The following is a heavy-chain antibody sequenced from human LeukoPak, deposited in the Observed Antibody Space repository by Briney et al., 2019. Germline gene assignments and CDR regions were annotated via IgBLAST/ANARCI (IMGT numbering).Heavy chain of an antibody. D-gene: IGHD3-9*01. Sequence: GGSLRLSCAASGFTFSSYSMNWVRQAPGKGLEWVSSISSSSSYIYYADSVKGRFTISRDNAKNSLYLQMNSLRAEDTAVYYCARDREYYDILTGYYNLIDYWGQGTLVTASS. J-gene: IGHJ4*02. V-gene: IGHV3-21*01. CDR3: ARDREYYDILTGYYNLIDY. CDR1: GFTFSSYS. CDR2: ISSSSSYI.